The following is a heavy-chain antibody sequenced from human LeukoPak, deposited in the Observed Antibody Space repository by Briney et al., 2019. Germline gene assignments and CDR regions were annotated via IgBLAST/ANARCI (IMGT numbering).Heavy chain of an antibody. J-gene: IGHJ5*02. D-gene: IGHD5-24*01. V-gene: IGHV4-30-2*01. CDR2: IYHSGST. CDR1: GGSISSGGYY. Sequence: SETLSLTCTVSGGSISSGGYYWRWLRQPPGKGLEWIGYIYHSGSTYYNPSLKSRVTISVDTSKNQFSLKLSSVTAADTAVYYCARDGLGYSNWFDPWGQGTLVTVSS. CDR3: ARDGLGYSNWFDP.